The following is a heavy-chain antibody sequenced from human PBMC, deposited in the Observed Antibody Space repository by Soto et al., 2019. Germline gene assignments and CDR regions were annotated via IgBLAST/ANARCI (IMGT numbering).Heavy chain of an antibody. CDR1: GYTLTELS. CDR2: FDPEDGET. Sequence: GASVKVSCKVSGYTLTELSMHWVRQAPGKGLEWMGGFDPEDGETIYAQKFQGRVTMTEDTSTDTAYMELSSLRSEDTAVYYCATYSIVRYFDWNSYYYGMDVWGQGTTVTVSS. J-gene: IGHJ6*02. CDR3: ATYSIVRYFDWNSYYYGMDV. V-gene: IGHV1-24*01. D-gene: IGHD3-9*01.